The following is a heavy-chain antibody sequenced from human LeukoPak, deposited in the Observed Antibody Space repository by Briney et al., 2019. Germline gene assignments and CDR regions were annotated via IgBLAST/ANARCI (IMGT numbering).Heavy chain of an antibody. CDR3: ARVMGGQQLAYFDY. CDR1: GYTFTGYY. V-gene: IGHV1-2*02. J-gene: IGHJ4*02. Sequence: ASVKVSCKASGYTFTGYYMHWVRQAPGQGLEWMGWINPNSGGTNYAQKFQGRVTMTRDTSISTAYMELSRLRSDDTAVYYCARVMGGQQLAYFDYWGQGTLVTVSS. CDR2: INPNSGGT. D-gene: IGHD6-13*01.